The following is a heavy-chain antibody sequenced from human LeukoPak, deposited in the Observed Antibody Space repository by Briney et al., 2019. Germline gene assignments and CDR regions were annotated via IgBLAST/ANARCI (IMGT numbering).Heavy chain of an antibody. J-gene: IGHJ4*02. V-gene: IGHV4-4*07. CDR2: IYASGST. CDR1: GGSISNYY. Sequence: SETQSLTCTVYGGSISNYYWSWIRQPAGKGLEWIGRIYASGSTNYNPSLKSRVTMSVDTSKNQFSLKLTSVTAADTAVYYCARGGSSWRSFDFWGQGTLVTVSS. CDR3: ARGGSSWRSFDF. D-gene: IGHD6-13*01.